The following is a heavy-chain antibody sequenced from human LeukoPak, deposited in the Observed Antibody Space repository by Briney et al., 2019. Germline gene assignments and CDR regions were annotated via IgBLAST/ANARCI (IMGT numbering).Heavy chain of an antibody. CDR1: VFSFTNYW. V-gene: IGHV5-51*01. CDR2: IYPGDSDT. CDR3: ARQPVQWELQGFDY. J-gene: IGHJ4*02. D-gene: IGHD1-26*01. Sequence: GESLKISCKTSVFSFTNYWIAWVRQMPGEGLEWMGSIYPGDSDTRYSPSFQGQVTISADKSISTAYLQWSSLKASDTAMYYCARQPVQWELQGFDYWGQGTLVTVSS.